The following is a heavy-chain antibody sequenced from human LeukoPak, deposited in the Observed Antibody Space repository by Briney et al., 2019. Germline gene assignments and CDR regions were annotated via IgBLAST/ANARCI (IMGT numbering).Heavy chain of an antibody. CDR2: IREDGNLT. Sequence: PGGSLRLSCAASEFTFSNYRMYWVRQAPEKGLEWVANIREDGNLTYYVDSVKGRFAISRDNAKNSLYLQMNSLRAEDTAVYYCARDLYSGYDSPTLGYYYYGMDVWGQGTTVTVSS. CDR1: EFTFSNYR. V-gene: IGHV3-7*01. D-gene: IGHD5-12*01. J-gene: IGHJ6*02. CDR3: ARDLYSGYDSPTLGYYYYGMDV.